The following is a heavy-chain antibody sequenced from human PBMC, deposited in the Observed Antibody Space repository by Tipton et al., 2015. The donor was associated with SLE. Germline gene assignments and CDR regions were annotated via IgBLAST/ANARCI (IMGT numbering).Heavy chain of an antibody. V-gene: IGHV1-8*01. D-gene: IGHD2-2*02. CDR1: GYTFTSYD. J-gene: IGHJ5*02. Sequence: QVQLVQSGPEVKKPGASVKVSCKASGYTFTSYDINWVRQATGQGLEWMGWMNPNSGNTGYAQKFQGRVTMTRNTSISTAYMELSSLRSEDTAVYYCARAGPIVVVPAAIRVGTNWFDPWGQGTLVTVSS. CDR2: MNPNSGNT. CDR3: ARAGPIVVVPAAIRVGTNWFDP.